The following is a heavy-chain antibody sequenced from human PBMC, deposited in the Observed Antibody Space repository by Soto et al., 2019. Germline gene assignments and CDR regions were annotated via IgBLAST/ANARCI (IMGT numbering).Heavy chain of an antibody. Sequence: QVQVAESGGGVVQPGRSLRLSCVASGFKFSTYGMHWVRQAPGKGLEWVAVIWFDGSNKYYGDSVKGRFTISRDNSKNTVYLQMTSLRVEDTAVYYCARDRRFLEGLDYWGQGTVVTVS. CDR2: IWFDGSNK. V-gene: IGHV3-33*01. D-gene: IGHD3-3*01. CDR3: ARDRRFLEGLDY. CDR1: GFKFSTYG. J-gene: IGHJ4*02.